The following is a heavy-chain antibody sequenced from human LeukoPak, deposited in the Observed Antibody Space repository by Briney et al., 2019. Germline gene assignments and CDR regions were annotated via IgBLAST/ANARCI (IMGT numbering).Heavy chain of an antibody. J-gene: IGHJ4*01. V-gene: IGHV4-59*01. D-gene: IGHD3-22*01. CDR1: GGSISGYY. Sequence: SETLSLTCTVSGGSISGYYWSWIRQPPGKGLELIGYIYSTGITDYNPSLTSRVTISVDTSKNQFSLKLSSVTAADTAVYYCARFIGSSGYYDYWGHGTLVTVP. CDR3: ARFIGSSGYYDY. CDR2: IYSTGIT.